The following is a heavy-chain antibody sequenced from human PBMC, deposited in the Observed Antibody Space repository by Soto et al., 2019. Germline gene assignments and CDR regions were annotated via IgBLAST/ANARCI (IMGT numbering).Heavy chain of an antibody. CDR1: GGTFSSYT. CDR3: ASGYCSGGSCALLHAFDI. CDR2: IIPILGIA. Sequence: SEKVSCKASGGTFSSYTISWVRQAPGQGLEWMGRIIPILGIAIYAQKFQGRVTITADKSTSTAYMELSSLRSEDTAVYYFASGYCSGGSCALLHAFDIWGQVTMVTVSS. D-gene: IGHD2-15*01. V-gene: IGHV1-69*02. J-gene: IGHJ3*02.